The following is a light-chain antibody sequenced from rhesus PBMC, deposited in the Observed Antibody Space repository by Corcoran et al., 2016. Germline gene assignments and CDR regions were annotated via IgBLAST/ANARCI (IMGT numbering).Light chain of an antibody. CDR1: QGISKY. CDR3: QQHNSYPLT. Sequence: DIQMTQSPSSLSASVGDTVTIPCQARQGISKYLAWYQQKPGKAPKLLIYDASTLQSGVPSRFSGSGSGTEFTLAISSLQPEDFATYSCQQHNSYPLTFGGGAKVELK. CDR2: DAS. V-gene: IGKV1-25*01. J-gene: IGKJ4*01.